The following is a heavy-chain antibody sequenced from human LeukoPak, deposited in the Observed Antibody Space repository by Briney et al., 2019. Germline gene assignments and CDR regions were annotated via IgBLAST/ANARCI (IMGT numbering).Heavy chain of an antibody. CDR1: GFTFSSYG. CDR2: ISYDGSNK. V-gene: IGHV3-30*18. Sequence: HPGGSLRLSCAASGFTFSSYGMHWVRQAPGKGLEWVAVISYDGSNKYYADSVKGRFTISRDNSKNTLYLQMNSLRAEDTAVYYCAKVITRGTMVRGAFDCWGQGTLVTVSS. D-gene: IGHD3-10*01. CDR3: AKVITRGTMVRGAFDC. J-gene: IGHJ4*02.